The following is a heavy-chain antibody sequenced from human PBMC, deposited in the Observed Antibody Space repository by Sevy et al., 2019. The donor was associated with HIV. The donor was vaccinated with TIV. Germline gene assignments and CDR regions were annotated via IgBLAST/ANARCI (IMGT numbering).Heavy chain of an antibody. CDR3: ARVGGLTDYGMDV. CDR1: GGSVSSSSYF. CDR2: IYYSGST. Sequence: SETLSLTCTLSGGSVSSSSYFWGWIRQPPGKGLESIGYIYYSGSTHYNPSLKSRVTISVDTSKNQFSLKLSSVTAADTAVYYCARVGGLTDYGMDVWGQGTTVTVSS. D-gene: IGHD1-26*01. J-gene: IGHJ6*02. V-gene: IGHV4-61*01.